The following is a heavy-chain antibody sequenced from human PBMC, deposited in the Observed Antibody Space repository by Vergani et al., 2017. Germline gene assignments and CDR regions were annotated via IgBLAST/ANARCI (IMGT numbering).Heavy chain of an antibody. Sequence: EVQLVESGGGLVQPGGSLRLSCSASGFTFSSYAMHWVRQAPGKGLEYVSAISSNGGSTYYADSVKGRFTISRDNSKNTLYLQMTSLRGEDTAVNYCARALWPYGFDYWGQGTLVTVSA. CDR3: ARALWPYGFDY. CDR1: GFTFSSYA. CDR2: ISSNGGST. J-gene: IGHJ4*02. D-gene: IGHD3-10*01. V-gene: IGHV3-64D*06.